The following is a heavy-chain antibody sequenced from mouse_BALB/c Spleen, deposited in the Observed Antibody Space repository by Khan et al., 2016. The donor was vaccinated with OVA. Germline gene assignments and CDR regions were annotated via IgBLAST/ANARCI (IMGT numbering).Heavy chain of an antibody. CDR1: GSNIKDTY. D-gene: IGHD2-1*01. CDR3: ATLYGIPFAF. Sequence: EVQLQQSGAELVKPGASVKLSCSASGSNIKDTYIHWMKQRPEQGLEWIGRIDPPNDDSKYGPKFQAKATLTADTSSNTAYLQLSSLTSEDTAVNYCATLYGIPFAFWGQGTLVSVSA. J-gene: IGHJ3*01. V-gene: IGHV14-3*02. CDR2: IDPPNDDS.